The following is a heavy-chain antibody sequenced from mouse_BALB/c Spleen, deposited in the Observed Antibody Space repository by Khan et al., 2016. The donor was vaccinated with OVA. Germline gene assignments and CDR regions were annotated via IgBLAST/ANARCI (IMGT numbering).Heavy chain of an antibody. D-gene: IGHD1-2*01. V-gene: IGHV1-77*01. CDR3: ARRDYCDYAFAY. CDR1: GYTFTDYY. Sequence: VQLQESGAELARPGASVKLSCKASGYTFTDYYINWVKLRPGQGLEWIGEIYPGSGDTYYNERFKGKATLTADKSSSTAYMQLSSLTSEASAVYFCARRDYCDYAFAYWGQGTLVTVSA. J-gene: IGHJ3*01. CDR2: IYPGSGDT.